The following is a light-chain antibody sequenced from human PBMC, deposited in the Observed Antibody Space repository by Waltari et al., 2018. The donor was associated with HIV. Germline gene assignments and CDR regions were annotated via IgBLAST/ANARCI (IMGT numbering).Light chain of an antibody. J-gene: IGLJ3*02. CDR2: DDR. Sequence: SYVLTQPPSVSVAPGETARITCGGSDVGTKSVHWYRQRPGQAPTLIIYDDRERPSGISDRISGSNFDDTATLTINDVEADDEGDYYCQLWDGSSGVSWVFGGGTTLTV. V-gene: IGLV3-21*01. CDR1: DVGTKS. CDR3: QLWDGSSGVSWV.